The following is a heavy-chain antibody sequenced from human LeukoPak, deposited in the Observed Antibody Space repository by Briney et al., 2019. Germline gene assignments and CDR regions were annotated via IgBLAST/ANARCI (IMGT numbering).Heavy chain of an antibody. D-gene: IGHD3-3*01. CDR3: ARVPRLRSGYYTDYYYYMDV. J-gene: IGHJ6*03. CDR1: GGTFSSYA. V-gene: IGHV1-69*05. Sequence: SVKVSCKASGGTFSSYAISWVRQAPGQGLEWMGGIIPIFGTANYAQKFQGRVTITTDESTSTAYMELSSLRSEDTAVCYCARVPRLRSGYYTDYYYYMDVWGKGTTVTVSS. CDR2: IIPIFGTA.